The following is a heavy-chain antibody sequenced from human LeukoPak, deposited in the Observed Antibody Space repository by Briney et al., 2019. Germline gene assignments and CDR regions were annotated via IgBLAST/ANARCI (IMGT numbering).Heavy chain of an antibody. J-gene: IGHJ4*02. CDR2: IRYDGSNK. D-gene: IGHD3-10*01. CDR1: GFTFSSYG. V-gene: IGHV3-30*02. CDR3: ARVGPGWVDY. Sequence: PGGSLRLSCAASGFTFSSYGMHWVRQAPGKGLEWVAFIRYDGSNKYYGDSVKGRFTISRDNSKNTLYLQMNSLRAEDTAVYYCARVGPGWVDYWGQGTLVTVSS.